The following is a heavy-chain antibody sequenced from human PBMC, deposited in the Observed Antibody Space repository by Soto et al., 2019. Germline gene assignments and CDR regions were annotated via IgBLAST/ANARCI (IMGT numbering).Heavy chain of an antibody. J-gene: IGHJ6*03. Sequence: DVQLVESGGGLVQPGRSLRLSCAASGFTFDDYAMHWVRQAPGKGLEWVSGISWNSGSIGYADSVKGRFTISRDNAKNSLYLQMNSLRAEDTALYYCAKDGCSSTSCQANYYYYYMDVWGKGTTVTVSS. CDR3: AKDGCSSTSCQANYYYYYMDV. CDR1: GFTFDDYA. CDR2: ISWNSGSI. V-gene: IGHV3-9*01. D-gene: IGHD2-2*01.